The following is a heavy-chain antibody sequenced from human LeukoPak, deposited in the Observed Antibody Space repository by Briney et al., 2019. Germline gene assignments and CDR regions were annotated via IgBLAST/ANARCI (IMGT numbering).Heavy chain of an antibody. CDR2: INPSGGST. Sequence: ASVKVSCKASGYTFTSYYMHWVRQAPGQGLEWMGIINPSGGSTSYAQKFQGRVTMTRDMSTSTAYMELRSLRSDDTAVYYCARNPDIVVVPAAIDYYYYMDVWGKGTTVTISS. CDR1: GYTFTSYY. J-gene: IGHJ6*03. V-gene: IGHV1-46*01. D-gene: IGHD2-2*02. CDR3: ARNPDIVVVPAAIDYYYYMDV.